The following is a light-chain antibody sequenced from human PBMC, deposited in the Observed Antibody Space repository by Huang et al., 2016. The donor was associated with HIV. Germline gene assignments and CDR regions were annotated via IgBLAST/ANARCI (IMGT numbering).Light chain of an antibody. V-gene: IGKV2-30*01. CDR1: QSLVYSDANTY. CDR2: KVS. CDR3: MQGTHWPLT. Sequence: DVVMTQSPLSLPVTLGQPASISCRSSQSLVYSDANTYLNWFQQRLGQSPRRLIYKVSNRDSGVPDRVSGSGSGTDFTLKISRVEAEDVGVYYCMQGTHWPLTFGGGTKVEIK. J-gene: IGKJ4*01.